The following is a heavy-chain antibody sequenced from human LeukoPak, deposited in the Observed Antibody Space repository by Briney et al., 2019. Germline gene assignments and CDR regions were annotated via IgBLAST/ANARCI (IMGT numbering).Heavy chain of an antibody. V-gene: IGHV3-7*03. CDR2: IDEDGGEI. D-gene: IGHD6-6*01. CDR3: ARVQLVDYYYYSYMDV. Sequence: GGSLRLSCAAFGFTFSSYRMTWVRQAPGKGLEWVANIDEDGGEIYYADSVKGRFTISRDNAKNSLYLQMNSLRAEDTALYYCARVQLVDYYYYSYMDVWGKGTTVTVSS. J-gene: IGHJ6*03. CDR1: GFTFSSYR.